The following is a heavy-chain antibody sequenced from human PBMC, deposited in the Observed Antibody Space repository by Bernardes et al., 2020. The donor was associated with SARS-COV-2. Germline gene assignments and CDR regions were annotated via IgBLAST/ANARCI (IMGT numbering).Heavy chain of an antibody. V-gene: IGHV4-59*01. Sequence: ETLSLTCTVSGDSIRNYCWNWIRQPPGKGLEWIGYVYEDGNANYNPSLKSRVSISVDSSNNRFTLRLDSVTAADTAVYYCARDFSSGYFRWFDPWGQGTLVTVSS. J-gene: IGHJ5*02. D-gene: IGHD6-19*01. CDR1: GDSIRNYC. CDR2: VYEDGNA. CDR3: ARDFSSGYFRWFDP.